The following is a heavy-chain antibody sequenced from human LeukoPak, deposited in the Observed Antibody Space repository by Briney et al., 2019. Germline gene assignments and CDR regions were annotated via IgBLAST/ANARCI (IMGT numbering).Heavy chain of an antibody. CDR1: GYTFTSYG. Sequence: SSVTVSCKASGYTFTSYGISWVRQAAGQGREWMGWISAYNGNTNYAQKLQDRVTMTTDTSTSTAYMELRSLRSDDTAVYYCARAEVDIVVVPANYGMDVWGKGTTVTVSS. CDR3: ARAEVDIVVVPANYGMDV. D-gene: IGHD2-2*03. CDR2: ISAYNGNT. V-gene: IGHV1-18*04. J-gene: IGHJ6*04.